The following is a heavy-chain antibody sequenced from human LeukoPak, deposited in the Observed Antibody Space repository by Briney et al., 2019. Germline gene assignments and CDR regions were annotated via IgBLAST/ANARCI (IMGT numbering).Heavy chain of an antibody. Sequence: SETLSLTCTVSGCSISSSSYYWGWIRQPPGKGLEWIGSIYYSGSTYYNPSLKSRVTISVDTSKNQFSLKLSSVTAADTAVYYCARQTHIVVVTAINWFDPWGQGTLVTVSS. CDR3: ARQTHIVVVTAINWFDP. CDR2: IYYSGST. J-gene: IGHJ5*02. D-gene: IGHD2-21*02. V-gene: IGHV4-39*07. CDR1: GCSISSSSYY.